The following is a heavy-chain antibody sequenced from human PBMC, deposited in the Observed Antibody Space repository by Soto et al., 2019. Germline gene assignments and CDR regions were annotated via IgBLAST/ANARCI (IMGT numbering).Heavy chain of an antibody. Sequence: GGSLRLSCAASGFTFSSYWMSWVRQAPGKGLEWVANIKQDGSEKYYVDSVKGRFTISRDNAKNSLYLQMNSLRAEDTAVYYCARFSTAIAAAGIGWFDPWGQGTLVTVSS. D-gene: IGHD6-13*01. V-gene: IGHV3-7*05. CDR3: ARFSTAIAAAGIGWFDP. CDR2: IKQDGSEK. J-gene: IGHJ5*02. CDR1: GFTFSSYW.